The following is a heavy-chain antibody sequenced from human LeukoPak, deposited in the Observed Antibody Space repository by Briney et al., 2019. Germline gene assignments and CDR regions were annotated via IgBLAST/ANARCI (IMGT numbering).Heavy chain of an antibody. D-gene: IGHD3-10*01. V-gene: IGHV3-30*04. CDR2: ISYDGSNK. CDR3: AKDPYYGSGSYYLYDY. J-gene: IGHJ4*02. Sequence: GGSLRLSCAASGFTFSSYAMHWVRQAPGKGLEWVAVISYDGSNKYYADSVKGRFTISRDNSKNTLYLQMNSLRAEDTAVYYCAKDPYYGSGSYYLYDYWGQGTLVTVSS. CDR1: GFTFSSYA.